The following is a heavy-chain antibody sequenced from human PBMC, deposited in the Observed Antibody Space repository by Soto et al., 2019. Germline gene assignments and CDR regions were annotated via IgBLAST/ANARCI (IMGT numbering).Heavy chain of an antibody. Sequence: EVQLVESGGGLVKPGGSLRLSCAASGFTFSNAWMNWVRQAPGKGLEWVGRIKSKTDGGTTDYAAPVKGRFTISRDDSKNTLYLQMNSLKTEDTAVYYCTTDRAAGTGWFDPWGQGTLVTVSS. J-gene: IGHJ5*02. CDR1: GFTFSNAW. V-gene: IGHV3-15*07. CDR3: TTDRAAGTGWFDP. D-gene: IGHD6-13*01. CDR2: IKSKTDGGTT.